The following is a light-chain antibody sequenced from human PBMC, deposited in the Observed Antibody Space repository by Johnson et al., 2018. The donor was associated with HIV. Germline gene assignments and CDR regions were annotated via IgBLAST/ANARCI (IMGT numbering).Light chain of an antibody. J-gene: IGLJ1*01. Sequence: QSVLTQSPSVSAAPGQKVTISCSGSSSNIGNNYVSWYQQLPGTAPKLLIYDTYKRFFEIPDRFSGSKSGTSATLGLPGLQTGDEADYFFGTWDSSLSGFYVFGTGTKV. V-gene: IGLV1-51*01. CDR2: DTY. CDR1: SSNIGNNY. CDR3: GTWDSSLSGFYV.